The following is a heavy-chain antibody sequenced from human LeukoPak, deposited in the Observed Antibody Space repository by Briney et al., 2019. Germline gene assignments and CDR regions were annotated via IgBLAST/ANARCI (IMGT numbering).Heavy chain of an antibody. D-gene: IGHD3-10*01. CDR1: GFTFSSYG. Sequence: PGGSLRLSCAASGFTFSSYGMHWVRQAPGKGLEWVAFIRYDGSNKYYADSVKGRVTISRDNSKDTVFLQMDSLRPEDMAVYYCARSYYCGSGTYAPPAGLWGQGTLVTVSS. CDR3: ARSYYCGSGTYAPPAGL. V-gene: IGHV3-30*02. CDR2: IRYDGSNK. J-gene: IGHJ4*02.